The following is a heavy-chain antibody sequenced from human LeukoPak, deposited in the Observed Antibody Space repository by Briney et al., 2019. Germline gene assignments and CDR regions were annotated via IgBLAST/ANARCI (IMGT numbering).Heavy chain of an antibody. CDR2: IIPIFGTA. V-gene: IGHV1-69*06. J-gene: IGHJ3*02. CDR1: GGTFSSYA. D-gene: IGHD4-17*01. Sequence: GASVKVSCKASGGTFSSYAISWVRQAPGQGLEWMGGIIPIFGTANYAQKFQGRVTITADKSTSTAYMELSSLRSEDTAVYYCARDLPTGSGSAFDIWGQGTMVTVSS. CDR3: ARDLPTGSGSAFDI.